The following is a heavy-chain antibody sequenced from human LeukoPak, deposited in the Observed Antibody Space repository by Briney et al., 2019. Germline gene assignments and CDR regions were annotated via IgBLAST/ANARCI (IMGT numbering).Heavy chain of an antibody. CDR2: ISGSGGST. V-gene: IGHV3-23*01. CDR1: GFTFSSYA. CDR3: ARGSYCSSTSCYSLDY. D-gene: IGHD2-2*01. J-gene: IGHJ4*02. Sequence: GGSLRLSCAASGFTFSSYAMSWVRQAPGKGLEWVSAISGSGGSTYYADSVKGRFTISRDNAKNSLYLQMNSLRAEDTAVYYCARGSYCSSTSCYSLDYWGQGTLVTVSS.